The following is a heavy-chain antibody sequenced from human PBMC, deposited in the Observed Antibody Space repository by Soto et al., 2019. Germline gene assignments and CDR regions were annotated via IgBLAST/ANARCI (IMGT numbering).Heavy chain of an antibody. CDR1: GGSISSGGYY. CDR3: ARVGGINWFDP. V-gene: IGHV4-31*03. J-gene: IGHJ5*02. CDR2: IYYSGSP. D-gene: IGHD3-16*01. Sequence: QVQLQESGPGLVKPSQTLSLTCTVSGGSISSGGYYWSWIRQHPGKGLEWIGYIYYSGSPYYNPSLKXRXTXSXXTSTNQFSLKLSSVTAADTAVYYCARVGGINWFDPWGQGTLVTVSS.